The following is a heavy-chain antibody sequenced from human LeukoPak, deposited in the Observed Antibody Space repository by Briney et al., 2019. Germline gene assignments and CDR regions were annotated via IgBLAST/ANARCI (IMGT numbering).Heavy chain of an antibody. CDR3: AKGYCSSTSCHSDY. V-gene: IGHV3-9*01. CDR2: ISWNSGSI. Sequence: GGSLRLSCAASGFTFDDYAMHWVRQAPGKGLEWVSGISWNSGSIGYADSVKGRFTISRDNAKNSLYLQMNSLRAEDTALYYCAKGYCSSTSCHSDYWGQGTLVTVSS. D-gene: IGHD2-2*01. CDR1: GFTFDDYA. J-gene: IGHJ4*02.